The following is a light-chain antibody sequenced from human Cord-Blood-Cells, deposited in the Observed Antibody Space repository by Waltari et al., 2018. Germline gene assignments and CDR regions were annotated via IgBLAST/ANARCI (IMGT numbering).Light chain of an antibody. CDR3: QQSYSTPPT. CDR2: AAS. Sequence: DIQMTQSPSSLSASVGDRVTITCRASQSISSYLNWYQQKPGKAPKLLIYAASSLQSGVPSRFSGSRSGTDFTLTISSLQPEDFATYYCQQSYSTPPTFGQGTKVGIK. J-gene: IGKJ1*01. CDR1: QSISSY. V-gene: IGKV1-39*01.